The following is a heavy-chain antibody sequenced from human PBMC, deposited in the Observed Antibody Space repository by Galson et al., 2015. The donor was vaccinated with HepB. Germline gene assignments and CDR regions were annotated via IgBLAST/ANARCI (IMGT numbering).Heavy chain of an antibody. CDR2: IKGGGSEK. V-gene: IGHV3-7*01. CDR3: ARYDV. CDR1: AFTFSSYW. J-gene: IGHJ6*02. Sequence: SLRLACAASAFTFSSYWMSWVRQAPGEGLEWLAKIKGGGSEKYYVDAVKGRVPISRDDAKKSLYLQMNSLRAEDTAVYYCARYDVWGQGTTVTVSS.